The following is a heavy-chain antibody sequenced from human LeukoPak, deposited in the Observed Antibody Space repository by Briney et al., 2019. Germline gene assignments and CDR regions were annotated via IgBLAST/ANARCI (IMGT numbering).Heavy chain of an antibody. CDR2: IKQDGSEK. CDR3: ARGPHYGDRVGYLDY. J-gene: IGHJ4*02. D-gene: IGHD4-17*01. CDR1: GFMFRSHW. Sequence: GGSLRLSCTASGFMFRSHWMSWVRQVPGRGLEWVAHIKQDGSEKHYLDSVEGRFTLSREDAKNSLYLQMDSLRVDDTAVYYCARGPHYGDRVGYLDYWGQGTLVTVSS. V-gene: IGHV3-7*01.